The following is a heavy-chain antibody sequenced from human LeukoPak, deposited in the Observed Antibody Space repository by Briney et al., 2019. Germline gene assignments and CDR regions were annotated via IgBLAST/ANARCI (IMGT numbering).Heavy chain of an antibody. CDR2: ISYNGGA. CDR3: ARGIVAAGTFDY. V-gene: IGHV4-59*08. CDR1: GGSISSSY. J-gene: IGHJ4*02. D-gene: IGHD6-13*01. Sequence: SETLSLTCTVSGGSISSSYWSWIRRSPGEGLEWIGYISYNGGANYNPSLKSRVTISIDTSKNQFSLKLSSVTAADTAVYYCARGIVAAGTFDYWGQGTLVTVSS.